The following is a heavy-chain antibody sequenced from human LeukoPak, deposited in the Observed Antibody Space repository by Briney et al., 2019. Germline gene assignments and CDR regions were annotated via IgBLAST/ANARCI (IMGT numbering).Heavy chain of an antibody. D-gene: IGHD3-10*01. CDR3: AKGTRGVIIPNFDY. Sequence: GGSLRLSCAASGFTFSSYGMHWVRQAPGKGLEWVAVMSYDGSNKYYADSVKGRFTISRDNSKNTLYLQMNSLRAEDTAVYYCAKGTRGVIIPNFDYWGQGTLVTVSS. CDR2: MSYDGSNK. V-gene: IGHV3-30*18. J-gene: IGHJ4*02. CDR1: GFTFSSYG.